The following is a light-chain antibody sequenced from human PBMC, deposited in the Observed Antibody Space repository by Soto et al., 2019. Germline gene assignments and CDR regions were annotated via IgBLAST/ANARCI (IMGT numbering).Light chain of an antibody. CDR3: CSYAGSSTFPV. CDR2: EGS. V-gene: IGLV2-23*03. Sequence: QSVLTQPASVSGSPGQSITISCTGTSSDVGSYNLVSWYQQHPGKAPKLMIYEGSKRPSGVPNRFSGSKSGNTASLTISGLQAEDEADYYCCSYAGSSTFPVFGSGTKLTVL. J-gene: IGLJ1*01. CDR1: SSDVGSYNL.